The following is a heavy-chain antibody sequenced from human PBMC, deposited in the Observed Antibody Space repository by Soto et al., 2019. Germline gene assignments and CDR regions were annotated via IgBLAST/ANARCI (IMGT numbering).Heavy chain of an antibody. CDR1: GYKFIDFH. CDR2: INPHSGGT. CDR3: ARDVAPLGDHRFAF. D-gene: IGHD2-21*01. J-gene: IGHJ3*01. Sequence: QVQLVQSGAELRKPGASVKVSCETSGYKFIDFHIHWVRQAPGQGLEWMGWINPHSGGTNYAQAFXGXVXMTSDPSITTANMELKRLTSDDTAVYYCARDVAPLGDHRFAFWGQGTMVTVSS. V-gene: IGHV1-2*02.